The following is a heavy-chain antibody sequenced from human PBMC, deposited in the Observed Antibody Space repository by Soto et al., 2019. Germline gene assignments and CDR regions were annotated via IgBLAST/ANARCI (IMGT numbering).Heavy chain of an antibody. V-gene: IGHV1-8*01. CDR1: GYTFTTYD. J-gene: IGHJ4*02. D-gene: IGHD6-25*01. Sequence: QVQLGQSGAEVKKPGASVTISCKASGYTFTTYDINWVRQATGQGLERMGWMNPNNGKTGYAQKFQGRVTMTRDTSISTVYLELSSVRSEDTAVYYCARRKERSCPSYFDYWGQGTLVTVSS. CDR3: ARRKERSCPSYFDY. CDR2: MNPNNGKT.